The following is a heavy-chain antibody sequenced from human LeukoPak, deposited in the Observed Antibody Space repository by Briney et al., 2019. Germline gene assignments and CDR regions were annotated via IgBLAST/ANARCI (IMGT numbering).Heavy chain of an antibody. D-gene: IGHD2-2*03. Sequence: GGSLRLSCAASGFTFSSYSMNWVRQAPGKGLEWVSYISSSSSTIYYADSVKGRFTISRDNAKNSLYLQMNSLRAEDTAVYYCARGYCSSTSCWGVLGIWGQGTMVTVSS. CDR3: ARGYCSSTSCWGVLGI. J-gene: IGHJ3*02. CDR2: ISSSSSTI. V-gene: IGHV3-48*01. CDR1: GFTFSSYS.